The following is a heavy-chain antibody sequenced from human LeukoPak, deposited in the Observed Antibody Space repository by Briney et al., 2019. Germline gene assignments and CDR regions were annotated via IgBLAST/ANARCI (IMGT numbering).Heavy chain of an antibody. D-gene: IGHD2-8*02. V-gene: IGHV3-23*01. CDR1: GFTFSSYA. Sequence: GGSLRLSCAASGFTFSSYAMHWVRQAPGEGLEWVSAISANGVDTFYAPSVKGRFTISRDNSKNTLYLQINSLRAEDTAIYYCAKDVWWSVSWGQGTLVTVSS. CDR2: ISANGVDT. CDR3: AKDVWWSVS. J-gene: IGHJ5*02.